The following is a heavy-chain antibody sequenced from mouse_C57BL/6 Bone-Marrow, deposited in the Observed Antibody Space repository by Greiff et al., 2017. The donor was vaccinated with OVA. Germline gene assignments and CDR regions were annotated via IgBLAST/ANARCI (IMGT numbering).Heavy chain of an antibody. CDR3: ARPSFYGNYGWYFDV. J-gene: IGHJ1*03. V-gene: IGHV5-12*01. Sequence: EVKLVESGGGLVQPGGSLKLSCAASGFTFSDYYMYWVRQTPEKRLEWVAYISNGGGSPYYPDTVKGRFTISRDNAKNTLYLQMSRLKSEDTARYYCARPSFYGNYGWYFDVWGTGTTVTVSS. D-gene: IGHD2-1*01. CDR2: ISNGGGSP. CDR1: GFTFSDYY.